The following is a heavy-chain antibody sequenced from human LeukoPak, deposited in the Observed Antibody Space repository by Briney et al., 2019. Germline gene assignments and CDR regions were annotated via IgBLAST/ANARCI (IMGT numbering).Heavy chain of an antibody. J-gene: IGHJ6*02. D-gene: IGHD6-13*01. CDR2: IWYDGSNK. CDR3: AREQYSSSWSQNYGMDV. CDR1: GFTFNSYG. V-gene: IGHV3-33*08. Sequence: GGSLRLSCAASGFTFNSYGMHWVRQAPGKGLEWVAVIWYDGSNKYYADSVKGRFTISRDNSKNTLYLQMNSLRAEDTAVYYCAREQYSSSWSQNYGMDVWGQGTTVTVSS.